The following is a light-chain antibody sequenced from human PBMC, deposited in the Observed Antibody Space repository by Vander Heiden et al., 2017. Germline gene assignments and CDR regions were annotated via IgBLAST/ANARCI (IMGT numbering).Light chain of an antibody. V-gene: IGKV3-15*01. CDR1: HSVGSS. CDR2: DAS. Sequence: VVLTQSPATLSASPGERATLSCRASHSVGSSLAWYQQNPGQAPRLLIYDASTRATSIPARFSGSGSGTEFTLTISSLQSEDFAVYYCQQYNDWPTFTFGPGTKVDIK. J-gene: IGKJ3*01. CDR3: QQYNDWPTFT.